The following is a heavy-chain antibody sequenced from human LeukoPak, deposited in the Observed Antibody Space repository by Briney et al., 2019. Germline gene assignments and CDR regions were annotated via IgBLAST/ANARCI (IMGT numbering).Heavy chain of an antibody. CDR3: ARGQDSSSSFDY. J-gene: IGHJ4*02. CDR2: IYSGGST. D-gene: IGHD6-6*01. V-gene: IGHV3-53*01. Sequence: PGGSVRLSCAASGFTVSSNYMSWVRQAPGKGLEWVSVIYSGGSTYYADSVKGRFTISRDNSKNTLYLQMNSLRAEDTAVYYCARGQDSSSSFDYWGQGTLVTVSS. CDR1: GFTVSSNY.